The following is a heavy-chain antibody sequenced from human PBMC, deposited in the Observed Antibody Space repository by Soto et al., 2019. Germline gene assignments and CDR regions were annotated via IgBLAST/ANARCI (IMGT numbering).Heavy chain of an antibody. Sequence: GGSLRLSCAASGFTFSSYAMHWVRQAPGKGLEWVAVISYDGSNKYYADSVKGRFTISRDNSKNTLYLQMNSLRAEDTAVYYCARDPGFTMVRGVIISFDYWGQGTLVTVSS. CDR2: ISYDGSNK. V-gene: IGHV3-30-3*01. CDR1: GFTFSSYA. CDR3: ARDPGFTMVRGVIISFDY. D-gene: IGHD3-10*01. J-gene: IGHJ4*02.